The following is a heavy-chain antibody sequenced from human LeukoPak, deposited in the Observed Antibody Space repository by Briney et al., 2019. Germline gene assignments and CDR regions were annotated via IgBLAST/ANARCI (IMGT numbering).Heavy chain of an antibody. Sequence: PSETLSLTCAVYGGSFSGYYWSWIRQPPGKGLEWIGEINHSGSTNYNPSLKSRVTISVDTSKNQFSLKLSSVTAADTAVYYCARRGVVITGDFDYWGQGTLVTVSS. CDR2: INHSGST. V-gene: IGHV4-34*01. J-gene: IGHJ4*02. CDR1: GGSFSGYY. CDR3: ARRGVVITGDFDY. D-gene: IGHD3-22*01.